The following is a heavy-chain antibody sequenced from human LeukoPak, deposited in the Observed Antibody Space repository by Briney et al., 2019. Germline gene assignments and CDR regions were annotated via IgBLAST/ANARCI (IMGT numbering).Heavy chain of an antibody. D-gene: IGHD3-3*01. CDR1: GYTFTSYG. CDR3: ARDSQYYAFWSGYPPDAFDI. CDR2: ISAYNGNT. V-gene: IGHV1-18*01. J-gene: IGHJ3*02. Sequence: ASVKVSCKASGYTFTSYGISWVRQAPGQGLEWMGWISAYNGNTNYAQKLQGRVTMTTDTSTSTAYMELRNLRSDDTAMYYCARDSQYYAFWSGYPPDAFDIWGQGTMVTVSS.